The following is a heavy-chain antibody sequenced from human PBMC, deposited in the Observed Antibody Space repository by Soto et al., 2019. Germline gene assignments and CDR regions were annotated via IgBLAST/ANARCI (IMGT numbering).Heavy chain of an antibody. CDR2: ISGSDGSST. D-gene: IGHD1-26*01. CDR3: ARVSPPTTAKLYYYYYYMDV. Sequence: GGSLRLSCAASGFTFSSYAMSWVRQAPGKGLEWVSAISGSDGSSTSYADSVKGRFTISRDNAKNTLYLQMNSLRAEDTAVYYCARVSPPTTAKLYYYYYYMDVWGKGTTVTVSS. CDR1: GFTFSSYA. J-gene: IGHJ6*03. V-gene: IGHV3-23*01.